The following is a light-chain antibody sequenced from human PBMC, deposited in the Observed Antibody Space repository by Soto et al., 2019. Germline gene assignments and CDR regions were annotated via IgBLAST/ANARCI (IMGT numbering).Light chain of an antibody. CDR3: QQRSKWPPT. Sequence: IVMPQYPATLSVSPGERATLSCRASQSVSSYLAWYQQKPGQAPRLLIYDASNRATGIPARFSGSGSGTDFTLTISSLEPEDFAVYYCQQRSKWPPTFGQGTKVDI. J-gene: IGKJ1*01. V-gene: IGKV3-11*01. CDR1: QSVSSY. CDR2: DAS.